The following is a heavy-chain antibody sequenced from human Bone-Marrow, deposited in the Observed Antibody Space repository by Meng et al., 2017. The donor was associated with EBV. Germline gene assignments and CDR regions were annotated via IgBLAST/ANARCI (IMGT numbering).Heavy chain of an antibody. CDR2: FIPVSGAP. V-gene: IGHV1-69*01. CDR1: GGTFSIDA. J-gene: IGHJ4*02. D-gene: IGHD3-10*01. CDR3: ASESRRGFTPDY. Sequence: QVQGGQSGAEVNKPGSSMRVSCKTSGGTFSIDAVSWVRQAPGQGLEWMGGFIPVSGAPHYARKFQDRVTITADESTSTHYMDLNNLKSEDTAMYYCASESRRGFTPDYWGQGTLVTVSS.